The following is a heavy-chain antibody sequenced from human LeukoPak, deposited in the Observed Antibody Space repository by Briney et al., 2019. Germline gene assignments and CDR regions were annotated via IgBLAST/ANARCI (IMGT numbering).Heavy chain of an antibody. CDR2: ISYDGSNK. D-gene: IGHD2-2*01. CDR1: GFTFSSYA. Sequence: GRSLRLSCAASGFTFSSYAMHWVRQAPGKGLEWVAVISYDGSNKYYADSVKGRFTISRDNSKNTLYLQMNSLRAEDTAVYYCARVYDCSSTSCLGYCYYGMDVWGQGTTVTVSS. V-gene: IGHV3-30-3*01. CDR3: ARVYDCSSTSCLGYCYYGMDV. J-gene: IGHJ6*02.